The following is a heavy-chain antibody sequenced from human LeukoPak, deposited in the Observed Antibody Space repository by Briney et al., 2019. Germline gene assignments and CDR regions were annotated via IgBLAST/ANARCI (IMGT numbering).Heavy chain of an antibody. J-gene: IGHJ4*02. CDR3: ARDLYPGNDYGDSKQSDY. CDR1: GYTFNSYG. Sequence: ASVKVSCKASGYTFNSYGISWVRQAPGQGLEWMGWTSPYNDNTNYAQRLQGRVSMTTDTSTSTAYMELRSLRSDDTAVYYCARDLYPGNDYGDSKQSDYWGQGTLVTVSS. D-gene: IGHD4-17*01. CDR2: TSPYNDNT. V-gene: IGHV1-18*01.